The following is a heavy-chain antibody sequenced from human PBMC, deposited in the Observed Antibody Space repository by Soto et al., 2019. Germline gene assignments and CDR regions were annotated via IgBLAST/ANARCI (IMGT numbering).Heavy chain of an antibody. D-gene: IGHD4-17*01. CDR1: GGSISSSSYY. CDR2: IYYSGST. Sequence: SETLSLTCTVSGGSISSSSYYWGWIRRPPGKGLEWIGSIYYSGSTYYNPSLKSRVTISVDTSKNQFSLKLSSVTAADTAVYYCARRTMTTANYDAFDIWGQGTMVTVSS. CDR3: ARRTMTTANYDAFDI. J-gene: IGHJ3*02. V-gene: IGHV4-39*01.